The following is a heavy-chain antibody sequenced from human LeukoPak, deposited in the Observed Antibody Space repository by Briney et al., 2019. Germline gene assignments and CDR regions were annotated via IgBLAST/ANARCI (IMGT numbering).Heavy chain of an antibody. J-gene: IGHJ4*02. CDR2: INPNSGGT. D-gene: IGHD3-10*01. CDR1: GYTFTGYY. V-gene: IGHV1-2*02. Sequence: ASVKVSCKASGYTFTGYYMHWVRQAPGQGLEWMGWINPNSGGTNYAQKFQGRVTMTRDTSISTAYMELSRLRSDDTAVYYCARSTPNTYYYGSGTGLMDYWGQGTLVTVSS. CDR3: ARSTPNTYYYGSGTGLMDY.